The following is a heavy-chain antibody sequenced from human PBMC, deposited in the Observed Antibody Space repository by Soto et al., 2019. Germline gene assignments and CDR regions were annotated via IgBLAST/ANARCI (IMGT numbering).Heavy chain of an antibody. V-gene: IGHV1-3*05. CDR1: GYTFTSYA. CDR3: ARSIVVVTALDY. J-gene: IGHJ4*02. Sequence: QVQLVQSGAEEKKPGASVKVSCKASGYTFTSYAMHWVRQAPGQRLEWMGWINAGNGNTKYSQKFQGRVTNTRDTSASAAYMEPSTLRSEDTAVYYCARSIVVVTALDYWGQGTLVTVSS. CDR2: INAGNGNT. D-gene: IGHD2-21*02.